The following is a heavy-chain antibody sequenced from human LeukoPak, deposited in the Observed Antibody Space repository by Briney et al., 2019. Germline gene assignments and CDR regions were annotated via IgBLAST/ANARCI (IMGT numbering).Heavy chain of an antibody. J-gene: IGHJ5*02. Sequence: WASVKVSCKASGYTFTSYDINWVRQATGQGLEWMGWMNPNSGNTGYAQKFQGRVTMARNTSISTAYMELRSLRSDDTAVYYCATVPLPVGTMDPWGQGTLVTVSS. D-gene: IGHD7-27*01. CDR2: MNPNSGNT. CDR1: GYTFTSYD. V-gene: IGHV1-8*01. CDR3: ATVPLPVGTMDP.